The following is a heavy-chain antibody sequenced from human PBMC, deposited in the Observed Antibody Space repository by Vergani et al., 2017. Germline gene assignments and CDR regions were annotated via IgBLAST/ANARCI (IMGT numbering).Heavy chain of an antibody. J-gene: IGHJ4*02. CDR3: VGFRGASCFGTTCYPDY. D-gene: IGHD2-2*01. Sequence: EVQLVQSGGEVKKPGESLKISCKGSGYPFTSYWMAWVRQAPGKGLEWMGIIYPGDSDSRSTPSFQGQVTMSVDKSIDTAYLSWRSLKAADTATYFCVGFRGASCFGTTCYPDYWGQGTLVRVSS. V-gene: IGHV5-51*03. CDR1: GYPFTSYW. CDR2: IYPGDSDS.